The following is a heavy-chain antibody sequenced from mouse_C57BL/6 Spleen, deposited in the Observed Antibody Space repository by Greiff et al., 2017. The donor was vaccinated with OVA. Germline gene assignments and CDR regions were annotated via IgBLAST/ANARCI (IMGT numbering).Heavy chain of an antibody. V-gene: IGHV5-6*01. CDR1: GFTFSSYG. Sequence: EVQGVESGGDLVKPGGSLKLSCAASGFTFSSYGMSWVRQTPDKRLEWVATISSGGRYTYYPDSVKGRFTISRDHAKNTLYLQMSSLKSEDTAIYYCARQHDGYWYFDVWGTGTTVTVSS. CDR3: ARQHDGYWYFDV. D-gene: IGHD2-3*01. CDR2: ISSGGRYT. J-gene: IGHJ1*03.